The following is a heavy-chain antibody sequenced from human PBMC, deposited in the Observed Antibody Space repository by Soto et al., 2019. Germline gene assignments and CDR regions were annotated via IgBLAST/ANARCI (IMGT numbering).Heavy chain of an antibody. D-gene: IGHD3-10*01. CDR3: AKDGLLWFGEPTFYYYYYYGMDV. Sequence: SETLSLTCTVSGGTISSNYWNWIRQPRGKGLEWIGYVYYSGSTNYNPSLKSRVSISVDTSKNQFSLKLSSVTAADTAVYYCAKDGLLWFGEPTFYYYYYYGMDVWGQGTTVTVSS. CDR2: VYYSGST. J-gene: IGHJ6*02. CDR1: GGTISSNY. V-gene: IGHV4-59*01.